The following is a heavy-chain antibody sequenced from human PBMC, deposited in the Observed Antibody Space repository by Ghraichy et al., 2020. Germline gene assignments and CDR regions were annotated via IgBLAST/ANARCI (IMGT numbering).Heavy chain of an antibody. V-gene: IGHV3-21*01. CDR3: ARALGVRAYYYDGMDV. CDR2: ISSRSRNI. J-gene: IGHJ6*02. D-gene: IGHD3-10*01. CDR1: GFTFSSYD. Sequence: GGSLRLSCAASGFTFSSYDMNWVRQAPGKGLEWVSSISSRSRNIYYADSVKGRFTISRDNAKNSLYLQMNSLRAEDTAVYFCARALGVRAYYYDGMDVWGQGTTVTVSS.